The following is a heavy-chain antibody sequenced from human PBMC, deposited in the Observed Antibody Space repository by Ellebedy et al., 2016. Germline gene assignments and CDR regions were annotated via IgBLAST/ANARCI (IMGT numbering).Heavy chain of an antibody. Sequence: SETLSLXXAVSGGSIGSGGYSWSWIRQPPGKGLEWIGYIYHSGSTYYNPSLKSRVTMSVDTSKNQFSLKLSSVTAADTAVYYCASNDMVDAFDIWGQGTMVTVSS. D-gene: IGHD2-8*01. CDR3: ASNDMVDAFDI. CDR2: IYHSGST. J-gene: IGHJ3*02. V-gene: IGHV4-30-2*01. CDR1: GGSIGSGGYS.